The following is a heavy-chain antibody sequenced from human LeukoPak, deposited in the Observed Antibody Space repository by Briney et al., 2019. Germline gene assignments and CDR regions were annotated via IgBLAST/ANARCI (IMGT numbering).Heavy chain of an antibody. D-gene: IGHD4-23*01. CDR1: GFTFSSYT. CDR3: YGGNAEH. V-gene: IGHV3-21*01. J-gene: IGHJ1*01. CDR2: ISSSSYI. Sequence: PGGSLKLSCAASGFTFSSYTMNWVRQAPGKGLEWVSSISSSSYIYYADSLKGRFTISRDNAKNTLYLQMNSLRGEDTAVYHCYGGNAEHWGQGTLVTVSS.